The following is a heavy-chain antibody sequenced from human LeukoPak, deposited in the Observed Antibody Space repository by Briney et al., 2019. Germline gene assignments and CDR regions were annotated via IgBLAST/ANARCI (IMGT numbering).Heavy chain of an antibody. D-gene: IGHD3-16*01. V-gene: IGHV4-34*01. Sequence: SETLSLTCAVYGGSFSGYYWSWIRQPPGKGLEWIGEISHSGSTNYNPSLKSRVTISVDTSKNQFSLKLSSVTAADTAVYYCARGDDSSDWGQGTLVTVSS. CDR2: ISHSGST. CDR1: GGSFSGYY. J-gene: IGHJ4*02. CDR3: ARGDDSSD.